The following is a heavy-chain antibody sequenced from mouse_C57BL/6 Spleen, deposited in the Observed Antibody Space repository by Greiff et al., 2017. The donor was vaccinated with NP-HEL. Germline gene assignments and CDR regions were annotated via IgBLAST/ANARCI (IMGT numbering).Heavy chain of an antibody. CDR1: GYAFSSYW. Sequence: QVQLQQSGAELVKPGASVKISCKASGYAFSSYWMNWVKQRPGKGLEWIGQIYPGDGDTNYNGKFKGKATLTADKSSSTAYMQLSSLTSEDSAVYFCARLTTVVATGGYYFDYWGQGTTLTVSS. J-gene: IGHJ2*01. CDR3: ARLTTVVATGGYYFDY. CDR2: IYPGDGDT. D-gene: IGHD1-1*01. V-gene: IGHV1-80*01.